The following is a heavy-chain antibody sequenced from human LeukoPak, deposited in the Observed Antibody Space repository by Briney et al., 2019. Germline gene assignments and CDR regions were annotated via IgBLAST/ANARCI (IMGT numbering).Heavy chain of an antibody. CDR1: GFTFSSYG. CDR2: ISYDGSNK. CDR3: AKGGSYDY. J-gene: IGHJ4*02. V-gene: IGHV3-30*18. Sequence: GRSLRLSCAASGFTFSSYGMHWVRQAPGKGLEWVAVISYDGSNKYYADSVKGRFTISRDNSKNTLYLQMNSLRAEDTAVYYCAKGGSYDYWGQGTLVTVSS. D-gene: IGHD1-26*01.